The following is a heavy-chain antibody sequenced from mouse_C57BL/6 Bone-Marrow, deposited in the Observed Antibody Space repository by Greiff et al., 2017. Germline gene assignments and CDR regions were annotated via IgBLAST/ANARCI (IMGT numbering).Heavy chain of an antibody. CDR2: IYPRSGNT. J-gene: IGHJ2*01. Sequence: VKLMESGAELARPGASVKLSCKASGYTFTSYGISWVKQRTGQGLEWIGEIYPRSGNTYYNEKFKGKATLTADKSSSTAYMEIRSLTSEDSADYFCARVMGYWGQGTTLTVSA. CDR3: ARVMGY. V-gene: IGHV1-81*01. CDR1: GYTFTSYG.